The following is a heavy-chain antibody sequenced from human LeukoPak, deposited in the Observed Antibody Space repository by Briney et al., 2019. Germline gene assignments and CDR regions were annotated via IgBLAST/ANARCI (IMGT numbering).Heavy chain of an antibody. D-gene: IGHD5-18*01. CDR3: ARVYTARYNWFDP. J-gene: IGHJ5*02. CDR1: IDSFSNYH. V-gene: IGHV4-34*01. CDR2: VNESGGT. Sequence: SETLSLTCAVYIDSFSNYHWNWIRQTPAKGMEWIGEVNESGGTNISPSLRSRVILSVDTSKNQFSLKLSSVTAADTAVYYCARVYTARYNWFDPWGQGTLVTVSS.